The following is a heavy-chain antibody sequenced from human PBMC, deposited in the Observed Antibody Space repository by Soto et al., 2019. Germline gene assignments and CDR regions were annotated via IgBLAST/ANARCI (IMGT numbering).Heavy chain of an antibody. CDR1: GGSINSYF. CDR2: LYTSGTT. V-gene: IGHV4-4*07. D-gene: IGHD2-2*01. Sequence: SETLSLTCTVSGGSINSYFWHWIRQPAGKGLEWIGRLYTSGTTNYNPSLKSRVTMSVDTSKNQFSLKLTSVTAADTAVYYCARVGCSSTSCRDPFDHWGQGTLVTVSS. J-gene: IGHJ4*02. CDR3: ARVGCSSTSCRDPFDH.